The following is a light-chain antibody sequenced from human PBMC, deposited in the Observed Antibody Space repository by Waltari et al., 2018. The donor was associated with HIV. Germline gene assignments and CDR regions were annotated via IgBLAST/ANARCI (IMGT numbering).Light chain of an antibody. J-gene: IGLJ2*01. Sequence: QSVLTQPPSASGTPGQRVTISCSGSSSNIGSNTVTWYQQLPGTAPKLLIYSNNLRPSGVPDRFSGSRSGTSASLAISGLQSEDEAYYYCAAWDDSLRGVFGGGTKLTVL. CDR2: SNN. CDR1: SSNIGSNT. V-gene: IGLV1-44*01. CDR3: AAWDDSLRGV.